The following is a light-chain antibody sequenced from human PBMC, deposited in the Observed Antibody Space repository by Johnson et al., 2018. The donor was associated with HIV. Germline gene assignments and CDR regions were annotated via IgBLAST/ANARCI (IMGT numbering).Light chain of an antibody. Sequence: QSVLTQPPSVSAAPGQKVTISCSGSSSNIGNNYVSWYQQLPGTAPKLLIYENNKRPSAIPDRFSGSKSGTSATLGITGLQTGDEADYYCGTWDSSLSACYGFGTGTKVTVL. V-gene: IGLV1-51*02. J-gene: IGLJ1*01. CDR1: SSNIGNNY. CDR2: ENN. CDR3: GTWDSSLSACYG.